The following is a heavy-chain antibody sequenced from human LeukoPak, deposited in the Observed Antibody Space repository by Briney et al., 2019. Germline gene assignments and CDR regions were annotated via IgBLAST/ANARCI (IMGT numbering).Heavy chain of an antibody. CDR2: ISSSSSYI. D-gene: IGHD4-23*01. CDR3: ARVTGDYGGNSADY. Sequence: GGSLRLSCAASGFTFSSYSMNWVRQAPGKGLEWVSSISSSSSYIYYADSVKSRFTISRDNAKNSLYLQMNSLRAEDTAVYYCARVTGDYGGNSADYWGQGTLVTVSS. J-gene: IGHJ4*02. CDR1: GFTFSSYS. V-gene: IGHV3-21*01.